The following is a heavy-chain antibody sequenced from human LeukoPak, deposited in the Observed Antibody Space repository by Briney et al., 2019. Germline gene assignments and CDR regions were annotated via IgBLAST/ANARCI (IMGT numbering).Heavy chain of an antibody. D-gene: IGHD2-2*02. CDR1: GGSISSGGYY. V-gene: IGHV4-31*03. Sequence: SQTLSLTCTVSGGSISSGGYYWSWIRQHPGKGLEWIGYIYYSGSTYHNPSLKSRVTILVDTSKNQFSLKLSSVTAADTAVYYCARTLGYCSSTSCYIWYFDLWGRGTLVTVSS. CDR2: IYYSGST. CDR3: ARTLGYCSSTSCYIWYFDL. J-gene: IGHJ2*01.